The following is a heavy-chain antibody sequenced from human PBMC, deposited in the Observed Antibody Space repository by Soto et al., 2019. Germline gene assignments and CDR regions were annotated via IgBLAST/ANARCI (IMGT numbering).Heavy chain of an antibody. CDR2: ITSGLTA. CDR3: ARDTSHGVTVGGLDS. D-gene: IGHD2-21*02. V-gene: IGHV3-48*02. J-gene: IGHJ4*02. Sequence: EVQLVESGGGLVQPGGSLRLSCAASGFSFVGYNMNWVRQAPGKGLEWVSHITSGLTAHYADFVQGRFTISRDNAKNSLYLEMNDLRDEDTAVYYCARDTSHGVTVGGLDSWGQGTLVTVSS. CDR1: GFSFVGYN.